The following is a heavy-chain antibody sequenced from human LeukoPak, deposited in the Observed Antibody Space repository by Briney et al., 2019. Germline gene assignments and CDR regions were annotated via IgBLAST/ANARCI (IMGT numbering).Heavy chain of an antibody. D-gene: IGHD5/OR15-5a*01. Sequence: QTSETLSLTCTVSGGSISNYYWSWIRQPAGKGLEWIGRISTSGSTNYNPSLKSRVTISVDKSRNQFSLKLSSVTAADTAVYYCARVALSGLYYFDNWGQGTLVTVSS. CDR3: ARVALSGLYYFDN. V-gene: IGHV4-4*07. CDR2: ISTSGST. CDR1: GGSISNYY. J-gene: IGHJ4*02.